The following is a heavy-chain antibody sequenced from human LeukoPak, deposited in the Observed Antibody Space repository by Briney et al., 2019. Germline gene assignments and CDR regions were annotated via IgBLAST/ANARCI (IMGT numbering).Heavy chain of an antibody. CDR1: GGSFSGYY. D-gene: IGHD6-13*01. CDR2: INHSGST. V-gene: IGHV4-34*01. CDR3: ARREAAAAPHLPLNWFDP. J-gene: IGHJ5*02. Sequence: PSETLSLTCVVYGGSFSGYYWSWIRQPPGKGLEWIGEINHSGSTNYNPSLKSRVTISVDTSKNQFSLKLSSVTAADTAVYYCARREAAAAPHLPLNWFDPWGQGTLVTVSS.